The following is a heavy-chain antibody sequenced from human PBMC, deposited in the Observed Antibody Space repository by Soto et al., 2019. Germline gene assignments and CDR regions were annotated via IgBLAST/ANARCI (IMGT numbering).Heavy chain of an antibody. Sequence: ASVKVSCKVSGYTLTELSMHWVRQAPGKGLEWMGGFDPEDGETIYAQKFQGRVTMTEDTSTDTAYMELSRLRSEDTAVYYCATGDPFYYGAGGTDAFDIWGQGTMVTVSS. V-gene: IGHV1-24*01. J-gene: IGHJ3*02. CDR1: GYTLTELS. CDR2: FDPEDGET. CDR3: ATGDPFYYGAGGTDAFDI. D-gene: IGHD3-10*01.